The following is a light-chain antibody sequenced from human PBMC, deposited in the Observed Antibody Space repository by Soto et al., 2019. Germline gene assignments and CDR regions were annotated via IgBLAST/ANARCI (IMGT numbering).Light chain of an antibody. J-gene: IGKJ1*01. CDR2: GAS. Sequence: EIVLTQSPGTLSLSPGERATLSCRASQSVSSSYLAWYQQKPGQAPRLLIYGASSRATGIPDRFSGSGSGTDFTLTISRLELEDFAVYYCQQYGSSPPERTFGQGTKVEIK. CDR1: QSVSSSY. V-gene: IGKV3-20*01. CDR3: QQYGSSPPERT.